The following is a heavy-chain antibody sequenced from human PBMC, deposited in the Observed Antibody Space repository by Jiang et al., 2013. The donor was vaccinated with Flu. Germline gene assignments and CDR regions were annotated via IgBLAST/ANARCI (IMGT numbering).Heavy chain of an antibody. CDR3: ARRNDFDI. V-gene: IGHV4-59*08. CDR2: ISHTGDT. J-gene: IGHJ3*02. Sequence: GPGLVKPSETLSLTCTVSGDSISGHHWNWIRQAPGEGLEWIGYISHTGDTSSNPSLTSRITIFRDTSKNQISLKLRSVTAADTAVYYCARRNDFDIWGQGDNGHRLL. CDR1: GDSISGHH.